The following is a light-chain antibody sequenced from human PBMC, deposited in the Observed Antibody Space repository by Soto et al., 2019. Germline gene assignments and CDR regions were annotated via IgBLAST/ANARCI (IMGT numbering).Light chain of an antibody. CDR3: CSYASSSSYV. Sequence: QSVLTQPASVSGSPGQSITNSCSGTTSDVGGYNLVSWYQQHTAKAPKLLIYEGTQRPSGVSSRFSGSKSGNTASLTISGLQAEDEADYYCCSYASSSSYVFGTGTKVTVL. V-gene: IGLV2-23*01. CDR1: TSDVGGYNL. CDR2: EGT. J-gene: IGLJ1*01.